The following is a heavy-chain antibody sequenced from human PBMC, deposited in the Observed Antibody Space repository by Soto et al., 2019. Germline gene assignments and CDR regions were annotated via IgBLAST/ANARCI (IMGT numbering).Heavy chain of an antibody. J-gene: IGHJ5*02. D-gene: IGHD1-1*01. Sequence: TSETLSLTCTVSGGSISDDTYYWGWIRQPPGKGLEWIGSIYYSGTSSYNPSPKSRVTMSVDTSKKQLSLRLYSVTAADPAVHFFSRTPWHKPNCVPLDPWGQGTLVTVSS. CDR3: SRTPWHKPNCVPLDP. CDR2: IYYSGTS. CDR1: GGSISDDTYY. V-gene: IGHV4-39*01.